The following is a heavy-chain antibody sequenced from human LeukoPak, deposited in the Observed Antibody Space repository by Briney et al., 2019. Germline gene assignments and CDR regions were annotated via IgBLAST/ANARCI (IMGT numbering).Heavy chain of an antibody. Sequence: PSETLSLTCTVSRGSISSYYWSWIRQPPGQGLEWIGYIYYSGSTDYNPSLKSRVNISVDTSKNQSSLKLSSVTAADTAVYYSARVRVSSGSHPWYFDYWGQGTLVTVSS. D-gene: IGHD3-22*01. CDR3: ARVRVSSGSHPWYFDY. J-gene: IGHJ4*02. V-gene: IGHV4-59*01. CDR1: RGSISSYY. CDR2: IYYSGST.